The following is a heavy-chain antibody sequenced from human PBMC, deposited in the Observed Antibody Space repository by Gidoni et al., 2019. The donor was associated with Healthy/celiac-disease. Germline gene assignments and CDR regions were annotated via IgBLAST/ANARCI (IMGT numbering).Heavy chain of an antibody. CDR3: ARDPGDYYDSSGYYPGFDY. D-gene: IGHD3-22*01. CDR2: IYHSGST. V-gene: IGHV4-38-2*02. J-gene: IGHJ4*02. CDR1: GYSISSGYY. Sequence: QVQLQESGLGLVKPSETLSLTCTVSGYSISSGYYWGWIRQPPGKGLEWIGSIYHSGSTYYNPSLKSRVTISVDTSKNQFSLKLSSVTAADTAVYYCARDPGDYYDSSGYYPGFDYWGQGTLVTVSS.